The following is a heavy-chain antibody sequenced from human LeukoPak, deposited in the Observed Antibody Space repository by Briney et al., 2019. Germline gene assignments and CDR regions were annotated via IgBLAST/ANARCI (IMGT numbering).Heavy chain of an antibody. CDR1: GFTFSSYW. V-gene: IGHV3-74*01. D-gene: IGHD3-9*01. CDR3: ARARPYYDILTGTKRDDAFDI. CDR2: INSDGSST. Sequence: GGSLRLSCAASGFTFSSYWMHWVRQAPGKGLVWVSRINSDGSSTSYADSVKGRFTISRDNAKNTLYLQMNSLRAEDTAVYYCARARPYYDILTGTKRDDAFDIWGQGTMVTVSS. J-gene: IGHJ3*02.